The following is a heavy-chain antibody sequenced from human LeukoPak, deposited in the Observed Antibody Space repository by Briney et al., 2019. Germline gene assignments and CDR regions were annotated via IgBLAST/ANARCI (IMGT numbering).Heavy chain of an antibody. J-gene: IGHJ5*02. CDR1: GGSFSGYY. D-gene: IGHD3-9*01. CDR3: ARGTLRYFDWLSSRIWFDP. V-gene: IGHV4-34*01. Sequence: PSETLSLTCAVYGGSFSGYYWSWIRQPPGKGLEWIGEINHSGSTNYNPSLKSRVTISVDTSKNQFSLKLSSVTAADTAVYYCARGTLRYFDWLSSRIWFDPWGQGTLVTVSS. CDR2: INHSGST.